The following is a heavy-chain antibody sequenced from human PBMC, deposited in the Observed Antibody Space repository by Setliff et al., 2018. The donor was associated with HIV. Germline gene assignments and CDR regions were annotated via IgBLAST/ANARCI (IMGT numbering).Heavy chain of an antibody. Sequence: QAPGQRLEWMGCINAGNDNTKYSQNIQGRVTITKDTSASTVYMELSSLRSEDTALYYCTRVMGATTGFHDYWGQGTLVTVSS. CDR2: INAGNDNT. D-gene: IGHD1-26*01. CDR3: TRVMGATTGFHDY. J-gene: IGHJ4*02. V-gene: IGHV1-3*01.